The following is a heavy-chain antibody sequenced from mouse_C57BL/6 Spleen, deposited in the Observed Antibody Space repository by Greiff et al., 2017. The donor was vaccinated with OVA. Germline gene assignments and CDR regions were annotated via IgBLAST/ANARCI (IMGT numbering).Heavy chain of an antibody. D-gene: IGHD2-5*01. CDR2: IWSGGST. CDR1: GFSLTSYG. Sequence: VKVVESGPGLVQPSQSLSITCTVSGFSLTSYGVHWVRQSPGKGLEWLGVIWSGGSTDYNAAFISRLSISKDNSKSQVFFKMNSLQADDTAIYYCARPYYSNPYYFDYWGQGTTLTVSA. V-gene: IGHV2-2*01. CDR3: ARPYYSNPYYFDY. J-gene: IGHJ2*01.